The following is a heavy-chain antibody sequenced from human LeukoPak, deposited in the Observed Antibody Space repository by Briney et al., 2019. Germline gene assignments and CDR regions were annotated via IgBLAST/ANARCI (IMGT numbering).Heavy chain of an antibody. CDR3: ARDQYSSFDY. CDR2: ISSNGGST. D-gene: IGHD6-6*01. Sequence: GGSLRLSCAASGFTFSSYAMHWVRQAPGKGLEYVSAISSNGGSTYYANSVKGRFTISRDNSKNTLYLQMGSLRAEDMAVYYCARDQYSSFDYWGQGTLVTVSS. V-gene: IGHV3-64*01. J-gene: IGHJ4*02. CDR1: GFTFSSYA.